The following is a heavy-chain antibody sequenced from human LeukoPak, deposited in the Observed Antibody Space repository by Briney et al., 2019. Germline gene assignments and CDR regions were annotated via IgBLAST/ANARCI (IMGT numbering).Heavy chain of an antibody. J-gene: IGHJ4*02. D-gene: IGHD3-10*01. CDR2: LTGSGDRT. V-gene: IGHV3-23*01. CDR1: GFSFSSYA. CDR3: ALNSGYGSGIYYPVPIDY. Sequence: GGSLRLSCAASGFSFSSYAMTWVRQAPGRGLEWISALTGSGDRTYYADSVKGRFTISRDNSKSTLYLQMNSLRAEDTAVYYCALNSGYGSGIYYPVPIDYWGQGTLVTVSS.